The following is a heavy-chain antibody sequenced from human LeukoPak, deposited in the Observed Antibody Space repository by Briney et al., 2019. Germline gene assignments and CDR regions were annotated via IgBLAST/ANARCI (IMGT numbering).Heavy chain of an antibody. CDR3: ARQDGDGFYYFDY. Sequence: PGESLKISCKGSGYSFAFYWIGWVRQMPGKGLEWMGVIYPGDSDTRHSPSFQGQVTMSVDKSINTAYLQWRSLKASDTAMYYCARQDGDGFYYFDYWGQGTLVTVSS. CDR1: GYSFAFYW. D-gene: IGHD2-21*02. CDR2: IYPGDSDT. J-gene: IGHJ4*02. V-gene: IGHV5-51*01.